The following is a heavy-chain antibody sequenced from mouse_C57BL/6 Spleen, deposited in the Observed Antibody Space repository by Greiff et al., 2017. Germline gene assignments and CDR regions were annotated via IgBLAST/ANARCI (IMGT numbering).Heavy chain of an antibody. J-gene: IGHJ2*01. V-gene: IGHV1-54*01. D-gene: IGHD1-1*02. CDR1: GYAFTTYL. CDR3: ARRGGYYFDY. CDR2: INPGSGGT. Sequence: QVQLQQSGAELVRPGTSVKVSCKASGYAFTTYLIEWVKQRPGQGLEWIGVINPGSGGTNYNEKFKGKATLTADKSSSTAYMQLSSLTSEDSAVYFCARRGGYYFDYWGQGTTLTVSS.